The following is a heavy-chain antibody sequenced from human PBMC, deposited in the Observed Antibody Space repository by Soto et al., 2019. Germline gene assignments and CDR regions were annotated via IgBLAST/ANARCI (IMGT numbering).Heavy chain of an antibody. V-gene: IGHV1-2*04. J-gene: IGHJ5*02. CDR1: GYTFTSYY. D-gene: IGHD3-22*01. Sequence: ASVKVSCKASGYTFTSYYMHWVRQAPGQGLEWMGWINPNSGGTNYAQKFQGWVTMTRDTSISTAYMELSRLRSDDTAVYYCARAITMIVGTYNWFDPWGQGTLVTVSS. CDR3: ARAITMIVGTYNWFDP. CDR2: INPNSGGT.